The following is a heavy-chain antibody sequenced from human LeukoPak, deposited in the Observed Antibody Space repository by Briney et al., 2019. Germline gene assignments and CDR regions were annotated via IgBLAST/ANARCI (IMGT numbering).Heavy chain of an antibody. J-gene: IGHJ6*02. CDR2: IYYSGST. V-gene: IGHV4-59*12. CDR1: GGSISSYF. Sequence: KASETLSLTCTVSGGSISSYFWSWIRQPPGKGLEWIGYIYYSGSTNYNPSLKSRVTISVDTSKNQFSLKLTSVTAADTAVYYCARDGGVVRGVMNYYYGMDVWGQGTTVTVSS. CDR3: ARDGGVVRGVMNYYYGMDV. D-gene: IGHD3-10*01.